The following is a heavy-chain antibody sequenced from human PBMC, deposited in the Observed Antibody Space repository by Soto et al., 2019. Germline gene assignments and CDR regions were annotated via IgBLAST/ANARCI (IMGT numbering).Heavy chain of an antibody. CDR2: ISYSGRT. CDR3: ARRRASDYGGNHHPYYFDR. Sequence: SETLSLTCTVSGASIITDNYFWVWIRQSPRRGLELIGSISYSGRTYDNPSLQSRVTISIDASKNLFSLKLTSVTTADTAVYYCARRRASDYGGNHHPYYFDRWGQGALVTVSS. J-gene: IGHJ4*02. D-gene: IGHD4-17*01. V-gene: IGHV4-39*01. CDR1: GASIITDNYF.